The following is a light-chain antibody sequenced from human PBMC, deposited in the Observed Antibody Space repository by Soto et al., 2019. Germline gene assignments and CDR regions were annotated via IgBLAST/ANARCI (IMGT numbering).Light chain of an antibody. CDR3: QQYGSAPRT. V-gene: IGKV3-15*01. J-gene: IGKJ1*01. CDR2: GAS. CDR1: QSVSSN. Sequence: EVVMSQSLATLSVTPGERATLSCRASQSVSSNLAWYQQKPGQAPRLLIYGASTRATGIPARFSGSGSGTEFTLTISSLQSEDFAVYYCQQYGSAPRTFGQGTKVDIK.